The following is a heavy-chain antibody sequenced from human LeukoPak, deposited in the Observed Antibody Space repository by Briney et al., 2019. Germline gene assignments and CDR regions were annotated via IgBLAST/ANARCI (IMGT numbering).Heavy chain of an antibody. D-gene: IGHD3-22*01. V-gene: IGHV3-7*01. CDR3: AQECVDSTGYYYVPNWFDP. CDR2: IKQDGGAK. CDR1: GFTVSSNY. J-gene: IGHJ5*02. Sequence: GGSLRLSCAASGFTVSSNYMSWVRQAPGKGLEWVANIKQDGGAKYYVDSVKGRFTISRDNAKNSLYLHMNSLRADDTAVYYCAQECVDSTGYYYVPNWFDPWGQGTLVTVSS.